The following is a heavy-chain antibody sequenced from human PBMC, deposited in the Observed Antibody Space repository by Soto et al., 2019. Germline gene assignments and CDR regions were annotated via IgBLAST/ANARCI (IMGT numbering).Heavy chain of an antibody. J-gene: IGHJ4*02. CDR3: TKALRGVCEY. V-gene: IGHV3-30*18. CDR1: GVTFSDYA. CDR2: ISFDGSNE. Sequence: QVQLVESGGGVAQPGRTLRLSCAVTGVTFSDYAMHWVRQAPGKGLEWVAVISFDGSNEYYADSVNVRLTISRANIKNTLHLQMNCLRVEETAVYYCTKALRGVCEYWGQGALGTVSS. D-gene: IGHD2-8*01.